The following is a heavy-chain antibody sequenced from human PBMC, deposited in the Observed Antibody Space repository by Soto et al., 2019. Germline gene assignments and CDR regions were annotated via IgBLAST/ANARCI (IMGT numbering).Heavy chain of an antibody. V-gene: IGHV3-23*01. Sequence: PGGSLRLSCAASGFTFSSYAMSWVRQAPGKGLEWVSGISGGGAGRDYADSVKGRFTVSRDNSKNTLYLHMNSLRAEDTAVYYCAKGPRLLQTGYFDYWGQGTLVTVSS. CDR3: AKGPRLLQTGYFDY. J-gene: IGHJ4*02. CDR1: GFTFSSYA. D-gene: IGHD2-15*01. CDR2: ISGGGAGR.